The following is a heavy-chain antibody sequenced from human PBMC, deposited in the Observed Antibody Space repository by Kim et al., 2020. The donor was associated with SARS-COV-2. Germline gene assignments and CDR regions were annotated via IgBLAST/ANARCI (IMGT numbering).Heavy chain of an antibody. D-gene: IGHD2-15*01. CDR3: AREGRSYGHFDY. CDR2: ISYDGSNK. V-gene: IGHV3-30-3*01. J-gene: IGHJ4*02. CDR1: GFTFSSYA. Sequence: GGSLRLSCAASGFTFSSYAMHWVRQAPGKGLEWVAVISYDGSNKYYADSVKGRFTISRDNSKNTLYLQMNSLRAEDTAVYYCAREGRSYGHFDYWGQGTLVTVSS.